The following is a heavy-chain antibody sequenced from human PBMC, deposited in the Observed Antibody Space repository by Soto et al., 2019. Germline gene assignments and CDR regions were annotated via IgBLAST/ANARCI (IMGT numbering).Heavy chain of an antibody. CDR2: INHSGTT. J-gene: IGHJ4*02. CDR3: ARGGWWRDFDY. D-gene: IGHD2-15*01. V-gene: IGHV4-34*02. Sequence: QVQLQQWGAGLLKPSETLSLTCAVYGGSFSDYYWTWIRQPPGKGLEWIGEINHSGTTKYNPSHKSRVTISVGMSKNQFSLRLSSVTAAAAAVYYCARGGWWRDFDYWGQGTLVTVSS. CDR1: GGSFSDYY.